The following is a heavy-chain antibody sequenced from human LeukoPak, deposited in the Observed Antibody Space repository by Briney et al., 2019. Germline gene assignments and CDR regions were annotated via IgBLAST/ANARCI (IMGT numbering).Heavy chain of an antibody. CDR3: ARDYLSGDKLAAQGY. CDR2: INPSGGST. V-gene: IGHV1-46*01. D-gene: IGHD6-6*01. CDR1: GYTFTSYY. Sequence: GASVKVSCKASGYTFTSYYMHWVRQAPGQGLEWMGIINPSGGSTSYAQKFQGRVTMTRDTSTSTVYMELSSLRSEDTAVYYCARDYLSGDKLAAQGYWGQGTLVTVSS. J-gene: IGHJ4*02.